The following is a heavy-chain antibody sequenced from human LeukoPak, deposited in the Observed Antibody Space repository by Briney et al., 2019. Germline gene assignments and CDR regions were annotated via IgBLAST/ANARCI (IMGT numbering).Heavy chain of an antibody. D-gene: IGHD4-17*01. J-gene: IGHJ4*02. CDR3: ATSPLRVTTFDY. CDR1: GFTFSNYV. CDR2: ISGSAGST. V-gene: IGHV3-23*01. Sequence: SGGSLRLSCAASGFTFSNYVMSWVRQAPGKGLERVSGISGSAGSTYYADSVKGRFTISRDNSKDTLYLQMNSLRAEDTAVYYCATSPLRVTTFDYWGQGTLVTVSS.